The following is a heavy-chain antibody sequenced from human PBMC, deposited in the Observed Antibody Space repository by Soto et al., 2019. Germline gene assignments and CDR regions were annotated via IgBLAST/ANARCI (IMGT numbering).Heavy chain of an antibody. J-gene: IGHJ4*02. V-gene: IGHV1-69*02. CDR3: ARGVEWFGDPAIDY. D-gene: IGHD3-10*01. CDR1: GGTFSSYT. CDR2: IIPILGIA. Sequence: ASVKVSCKASGGTFSSYTISWVRQAPGQGLEWMGRIIPILGIANYAQKFQGRVTITADKSTSTAYMELSSLRSEDTAVYYCARGVEWFGDPAIDYWGQGTLVTVS.